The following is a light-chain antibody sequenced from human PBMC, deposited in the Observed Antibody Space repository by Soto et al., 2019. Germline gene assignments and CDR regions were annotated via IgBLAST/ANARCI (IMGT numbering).Light chain of an antibody. CDR3: QQFDSSVT. Sequence: EIVLTQSPGSLSLSPGERATLSCRASQSVSSTFFAWYQQRPGQAPRLLMYGASSRATGIPERFSGSGSGTDFTLTISGLEPEDFAVYYCQQFDSSVTFGQGTKVEIK. J-gene: IGKJ1*01. CDR1: QSVSSTF. V-gene: IGKV3-20*01. CDR2: GAS.